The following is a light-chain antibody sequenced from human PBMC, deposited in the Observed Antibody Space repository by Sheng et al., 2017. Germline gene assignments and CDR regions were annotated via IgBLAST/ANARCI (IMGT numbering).Light chain of an antibody. CDR3: QQYNAYYS. CDR2: ASS. Sequence: IQMTQSPSSLSASIGDRVTITCRASQDIGSWLAWYQQKPGKAPKILIYASSSLPPGVPARFSGSGSGTEFTLTISSLQPDDLATYYCQQYNAYYSFAQGTKLEIK. J-gene: IGKJ2*03. V-gene: IGKV1D-16*01. CDR1: QDIGSW.